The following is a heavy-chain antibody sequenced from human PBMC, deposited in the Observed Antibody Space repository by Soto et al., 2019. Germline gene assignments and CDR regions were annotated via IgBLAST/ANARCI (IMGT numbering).Heavy chain of an antibody. CDR1: GGSFSGYY. Sequence: QVQLQQWGAGLLKPSETLSLTCAVYGGSFSGYYWSWMRQPPGKGLEWIGEITHSGSTNYNPSLTSRVTISVDTSKNQFSLTLSSVTAADTAVYYCARGHYDYVWGSYRWGYFDYWGQGTLVTVSS. J-gene: IGHJ4*02. V-gene: IGHV4-34*01. CDR3: ARGHYDYVWGSYRWGYFDY. CDR2: ITHSGST. D-gene: IGHD3-16*02.